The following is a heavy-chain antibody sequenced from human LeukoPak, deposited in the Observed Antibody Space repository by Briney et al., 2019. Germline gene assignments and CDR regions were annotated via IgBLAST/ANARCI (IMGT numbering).Heavy chain of an antibody. Sequence: HSGGSLRLSCAASGFTFSSYAMSWVRQAPGKGLEWVSAISGSGGSTYYADSVKGRFTISRDNSKNTLYLQMNSLRAEDTAVYYCAKGIAAAGHYYFDYWGQGTLVTVSS. CDR1: GFTFSSYA. J-gene: IGHJ4*02. CDR3: AKGIAAAGHYYFDY. V-gene: IGHV3-23*01. D-gene: IGHD6-13*01. CDR2: ISGSGGST.